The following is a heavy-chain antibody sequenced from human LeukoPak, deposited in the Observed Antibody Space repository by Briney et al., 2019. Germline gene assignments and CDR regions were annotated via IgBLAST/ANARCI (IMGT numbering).Heavy chain of an antibody. D-gene: IGHD2-21*01. V-gene: IGHV3-48*01. CDR2: ISSSSSTI. Sequence: GGSLRLSCAASGFTFSSYNMNWVRQAPGKGLEWVSYISSSSSTIYYADSVKGRFTISRDNAKKSLYLQMNSLRAEDTAVYYCASLCGGDCYSNFDYWGQGTLVTVSS. J-gene: IGHJ4*02. CDR3: ASLCGGDCYSNFDY. CDR1: GFTFSSYN.